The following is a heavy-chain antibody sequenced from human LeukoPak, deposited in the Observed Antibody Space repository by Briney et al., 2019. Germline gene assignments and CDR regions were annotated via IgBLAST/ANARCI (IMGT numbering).Heavy chain of an antibody. V-gene: IGHV4-38-2*02. Sequence: PSETLSLTCTVSGYSISSGYYWGWIRQPPGKGLEWIGSIYHSGSTYYNPSLKSRVTISVDTSKNQFSLKLSSVTAADTAVYYCARGGYGVMFDYWGQGTLVAVSS. D-gene: IGHD4-17*01. J-gene: IGHJ4*02. CDR1: GYSISSGYY. CDR3: ARGGYGVMFDY. CDR2: IYHSGST.